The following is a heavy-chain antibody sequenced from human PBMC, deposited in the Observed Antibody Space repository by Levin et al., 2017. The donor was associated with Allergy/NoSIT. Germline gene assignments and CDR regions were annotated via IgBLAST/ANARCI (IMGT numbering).Heavy chain of an antibody. Sequence: SETLSLTCSVYGGSFSGYYWSWIRQPPGKGLEWIGEINHSGATNYNPSLKSRVTISVDTSKNQFSLKMNSVTAADTAVYYCANRDKLLWFGKLPNWFDPWGQGSLVTVSS. J-gene: IGHJ5*02. D-gene: IGHD3-10*01. CDR3: ANRDKLLWFGKLPNWFDP. CDR2: INHSGAT. V-gene: IGHV4-34*01. CDR1: GGSFSGYY.